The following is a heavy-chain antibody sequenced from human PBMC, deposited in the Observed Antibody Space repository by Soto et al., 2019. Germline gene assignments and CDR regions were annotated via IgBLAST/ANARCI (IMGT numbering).Heavy chain of an antibody. D-gene: IGHD1-20*01. CDR1: GGTFSSYA. Sequence: QVQLVQSGAEVKKPGSSVKVSCKASGGTFSSYAINWVRQAPGQGLEWMGGIIPIFGTADYAQKFQGRVTITADESTSKAYMELSSLRSEDTAVYYCASRITGSPDSYYGMDVWGQGTTVTVSS. CDR3: ASRITGSPDSYYGMDV. J-gene: IGHJ6*02. V-gene: IGHV1-69*12. CDR2: IIPIFGTA.